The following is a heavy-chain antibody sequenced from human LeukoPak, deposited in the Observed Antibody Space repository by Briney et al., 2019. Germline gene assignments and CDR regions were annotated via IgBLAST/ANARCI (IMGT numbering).Heavy chain of an antibody. Sequence: GGSLRLSCAASGFTFSSYGMHWVRQAPGKGLEWVALIWYDGSNKYYADSMKGRFTISRDNSKNTLYLQMNSLRAEDTALYYCAKDGSDYDIDYWGQGTLVTVTS. CDR1: GFTFSSYG. CDR3: AKDGSDYDIDY. J-gene: IGHJ4*02. V-gene: IGHV3-33*06. CDR2: IWYDGSNK. D-gene: IGHD4-17*01.